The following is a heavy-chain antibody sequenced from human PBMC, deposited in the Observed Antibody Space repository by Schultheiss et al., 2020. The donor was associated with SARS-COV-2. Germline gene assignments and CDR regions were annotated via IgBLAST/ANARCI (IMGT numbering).Heavy chain of an antibody. V-gene: IGHV4-59*08. J-gene: IGHJ4*02. D-gene: IGHD3-16*01. CDR1: GGSISSYY. CDR2: IYYSGST. Sequence: SETLSVTCTVSGGSISSYYWSWIRQPPGKGLEWIGYIYYSGSTNYNPSLKSRVTISVDTSKNQFSLKLSSVTAADTAVYYCARPSGGEWYLFDYWGQGTLVTVSS. CDR3: ARPSGGEWYLFDY.